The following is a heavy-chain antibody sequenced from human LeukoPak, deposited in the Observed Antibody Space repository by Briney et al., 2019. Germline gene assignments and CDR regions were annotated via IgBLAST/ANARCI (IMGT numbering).Heavy chain of an antibody. CDR2: ISDDGRST. Sequence: PGGSLRLSCVASGFAFPSYAFSWVRQAPGKGLEWVSTISDDGRSTYYVDSVRGRFTISRDNSENTLYLQMNSLRADDTAVYYCAKDAADSSRSDYWGQGTLVTVSS. CDR3: AKDAADSSRSDY. J-gene: IGHJ4*02. V-gene: IGHV3-23*01. CDR1: GFAFPSYA. D-gene: IGHD6-13*01.